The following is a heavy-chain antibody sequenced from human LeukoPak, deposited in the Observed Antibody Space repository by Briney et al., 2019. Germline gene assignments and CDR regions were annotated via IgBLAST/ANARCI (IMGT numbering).Heavy chain of an antibody. D-gene: IGHD7-27*01. Sequence: GGSLRLSCAASGFTFSTSGMHWVHQAPGKGLEWVAVIWYDGSYKYYADSVKGRFTISRDNSKDTLYLQMNSLRDEDTAVYYSAKDSAGGLGTNFDYWGQGILVTVSS. CDR2: IWYDGSYK. J-gene: IGHJ4*02. CDR3: AKDSAGGLGTNFDY. CDR1: GFTFSTSG. V-gene: IGHV3-33*06.